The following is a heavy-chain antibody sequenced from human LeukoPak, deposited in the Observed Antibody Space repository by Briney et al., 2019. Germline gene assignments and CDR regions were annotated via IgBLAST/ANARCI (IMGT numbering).Heavy chain of an antibody. CDR1: GFAFRSYG. CDR2: IWYDGSNK. Sequence: PGRSLRVSCAASGFAFRSYGMHWVRQAPGKGLEWVAVIWYDGSNKYYADSVKGRFTISRDNSKNTLYLQMNSLRAEDTAMYYCAKVSDGDYYFDYWGQGTLVTVSS. CDR3: AKVSDGDYYFDY. J-gene: IGHJ4*02. V-gene: IGHV3-33*06. D-gene: IGHD4-17*01.